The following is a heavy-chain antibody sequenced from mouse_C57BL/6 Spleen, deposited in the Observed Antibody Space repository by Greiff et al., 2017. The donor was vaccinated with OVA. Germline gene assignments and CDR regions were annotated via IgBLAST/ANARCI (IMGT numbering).Heavy chain of an antibody. CDR1: GYTFTSYW. Sequence: QVQLQQPGAELVKPGASVKLSCKASGYTFTSYWMHWVKQRPGQGLEWIGMIHPNSGSTNYNEKFKSKATLTVDKSSSTAYMQLSSLTSEDSAVYYCARSDYSNCPFDDWGQGTTLTVSS. V-gene: IGHV1-64*01. CDR3: ARSDYSNCPFDD. J-gene: IGHJ2*01. CDR2: IHPNSGST. D-gene: IGHD2-5*01.